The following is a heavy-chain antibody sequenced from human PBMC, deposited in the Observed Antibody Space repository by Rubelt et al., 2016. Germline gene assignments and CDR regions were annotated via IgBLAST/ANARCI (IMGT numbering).Heavy chain of an antibody. Sequence: VQLLDSGGGLVQPGGSLRLSCATSGFTFSNYAMSWVRQAPGKGLEWVSAISGSGGNTYYADFAKGRFTISRGNSKNTRYLQMNSLRAEDTAIYYCAKDLLYRVRVTVDIWGQGTMGTVSS. CDR3: AKDLLYRVRVTVDI. V-gene: IGHV3-23*01. CDR2: ISGSGGNT. J-gene: IGHJ3*02. CDR1: GFTFSNYA. D-gene: IGHD2/OR15-2a*01.